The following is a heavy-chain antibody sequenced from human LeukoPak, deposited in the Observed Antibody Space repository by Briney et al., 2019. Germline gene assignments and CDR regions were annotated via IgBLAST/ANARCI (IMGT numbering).Heavy chain of an antibody. CDR3: AREILPGDFWSGYIDY. CDR2: INPNSGGT. V-gene: IGHV1-2*02. CDR1: GYTFTGYY. D-gene: IGHD3-3*01. J-gene: IGHJ4*02. Sequence: GASVKVSCKASGYTFTGYYMHWVRQAPGQGLEWMGWINPNSGGTNYAQKFQGRVTMTRDTSISTAYMELSRLRSDDTAVHYCAREILPGDFWSGYIDYWGQGTLVTVSS.